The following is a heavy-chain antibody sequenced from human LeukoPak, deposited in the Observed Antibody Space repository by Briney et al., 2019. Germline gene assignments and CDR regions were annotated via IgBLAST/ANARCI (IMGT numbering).Heavy chain of an antibody. CDR1: GFTFSNAW. Sequence: GGSLRLSCVASGFTFSNAWMSWVRQAPGKGLEWVANIKEDGSEKYYVDSVEGRFTISRDNAKNSLYLHMNSLTAEDTAMYYCARDWVAGVPFDAFDIWGQGTMVSVSS. V-gene: IGHV3-7*01. CDR3: ARDWVAGVPFDAFDI. D-gene: IGHD3-10*01. J-gene: IGHJ3*02. CDR2: IKEDGSEK.